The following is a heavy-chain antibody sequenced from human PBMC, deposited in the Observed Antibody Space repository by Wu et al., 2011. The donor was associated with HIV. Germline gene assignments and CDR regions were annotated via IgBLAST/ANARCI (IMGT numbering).Heavy chain of an antibody. D-gene: IGHD3-3*01. CDR2: INPNTDDT. J-gene: IGHJ5*02. V-gene: IGHV1-2*02. CDR3: AGDTADYDFWSGQGRHWFDP. Sequence: QVQLVQSGAEVKKPGASVKVSCKAFGYTVTGYHIHWVRQAPGQGLEWVGWINPNTDDTKYAQKFQGRVTVTRDTSISTAFMELSRLRSDDTAIYYCAGDTADYDFWSGQGRHWFDPWGQGTLVIVSS. CDR1: GYTVTGYH.